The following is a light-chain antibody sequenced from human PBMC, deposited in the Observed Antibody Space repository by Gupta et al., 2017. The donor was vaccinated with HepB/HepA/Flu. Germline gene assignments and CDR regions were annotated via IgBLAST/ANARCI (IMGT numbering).Light chain of an antibody. J-gene: IGLJ2*01. CDR3: QSYDRSLSVV. CDR1: NSNIGTGYD. Sequence: QSVLTQPPSVSGAPGQRVTISCTGSNSNIGTGYDVHWYQQLPGTAPKLLIYGTRNRPSGVPDRFSGSKSGTSASLAITGLQAEDGADYYCQSYDRSLSVVFGGGTKLTVL. CDR2: GTR. V-gene: IGLV1-40*01.